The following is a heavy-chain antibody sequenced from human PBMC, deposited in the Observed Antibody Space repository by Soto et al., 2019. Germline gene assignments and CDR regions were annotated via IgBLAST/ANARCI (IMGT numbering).Heavy chain of an antibody. D-gene: IGHD2-2*01. J-gene: IGHJ6*03. Sequence: EVQLVESGGGLVKPGGSLRLSCAASGFTFSSYSMNWVRQAPGKGLEWVSSISSSSSYIYYADAVKGRFTIARDNAKNEQYLQMNSLRAEDTAVYYCARGWEDIVVVPAEYYYYYMDVWGKGTTVTVSS. CDR3: ARGWEDIVVVPAEYYYYYMDV. V-gene: IGHV3-21*01. CDR2: ISSSSSYI. CDR1: GFTFSSYS.